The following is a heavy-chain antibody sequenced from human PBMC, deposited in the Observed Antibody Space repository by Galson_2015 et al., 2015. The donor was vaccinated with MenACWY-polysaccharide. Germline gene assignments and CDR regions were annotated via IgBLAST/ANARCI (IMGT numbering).Heavy chain of an antibody. Sequence: SLRLSCAASGLTFTNYAINWVRQAPGKGLEWVSSIGGSGTTYYADSVKGRFTITRDNSKNMVYLQMNSLRAEDTAIYYCAKANSGGICTSGWACWFDPWGQGSLVIVSS. CDR3: AKANSGGICTSGWACWFDP. CDR2: IGGSGTT. V-gene: IGHV3-23*01. J-gene: IGHJ5*02. CDR1: GLTFTNYA. D-gene: IGHD2-15*01.